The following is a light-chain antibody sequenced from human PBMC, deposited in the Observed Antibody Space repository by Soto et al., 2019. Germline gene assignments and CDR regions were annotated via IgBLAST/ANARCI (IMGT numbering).Light chain of an antibody. Sequence: QSVLTQPPSVSGAPGQGVTISCTGSSSNIGAGYDVHWYQQLPGAAPKLLIFGNDNRPSGVPDRFSGSRSGTSASLAITGLQAEDEADYYCQSYDRSLSGYVFGAGTKVTVL. V-gene: IGLV1-40*01. CDR3: QSYDRSLSGYV. J-gene: IGLJ1*01. CDR2: GND. CDR1: SSNIGAGYD.